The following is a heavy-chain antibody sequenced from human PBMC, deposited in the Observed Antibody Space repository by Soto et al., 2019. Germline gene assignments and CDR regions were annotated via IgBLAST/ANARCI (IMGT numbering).Heavy chain of an antibody. V-gene: IGHV3-9*01. CDR3: AKAGAGTGVYYGMDV. CDR2: ISWNSGSI. D-gene: IGHD6-13*01. Sequence: EVQLVESGGGLVQPGRSLRLSCAASGFTFDDYAMHWVRQAPGKGLEWVSGISWNSGSIGYADSVKGRFTISRDSAKNSLYLQMNSLRAEDTALYYCAKAGAGTGVYYGMDVWGQGTTVTVSS. J-gene: IGHJ6*02. CDR1: GFTFDDYA.